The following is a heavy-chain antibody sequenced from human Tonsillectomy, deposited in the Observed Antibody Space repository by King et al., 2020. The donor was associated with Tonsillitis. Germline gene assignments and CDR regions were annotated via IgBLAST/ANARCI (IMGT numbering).Heavy chain of an antibody. Sequence: VQLVESGGGLVKPGGSLRLSCAASGFTFSSYSLHWVRQAPGKGLEWVSSITSSSNYIYYADSMEGRCTISRDNAKNSLYLQMNRLGAEDTVIYYCERVCVVRGVGAYDIWGQGTMVTVSS. V-gene: IGHV3-21*01. D-gene: IGHD3-10*01. CDR3: ERVCVVRGVGAYDI. CDR2: ITSSSNYI. CDR1: GFTFSSYS. J-gene: IGHJ3*02.